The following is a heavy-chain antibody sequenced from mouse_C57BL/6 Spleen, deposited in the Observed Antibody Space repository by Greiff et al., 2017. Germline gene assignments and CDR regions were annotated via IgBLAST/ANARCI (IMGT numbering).Heavy chain of an antibody. CDR3: ARDDYDGYYGFAY. CDR1: GFTFSDFY. D-gene: IGHD2-3*01. Sequence: EVQRVESGGGLVQSGRSLRLSCATSGFTFSDFYMEWVRQAPGKGLEWIASSRNKANDYTTEYSASVKGRFIVSRDTSQSILYLQMNALRAEDTAIYYCARDDYDGYYGFAYWGQGTLVTVSA. V-gene: IGHV7-1*01. J-gene: IGHJ3*01. CDR2: SRNKANDYTT.